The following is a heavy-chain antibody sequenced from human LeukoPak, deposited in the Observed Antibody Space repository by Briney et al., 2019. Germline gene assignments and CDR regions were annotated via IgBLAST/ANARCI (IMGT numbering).Heavy chain of an antibody. V-gene: IGHV4-39*01. CDR2: IYYSGST. Sequence: PSETLSLTCTVSGGSISSSSYYWGWIRQPPGKGLEWIGSIYYSGSTYYNPSLKSRATISVDTSKNQFSLKLSSVTAADTAVYYCARRVVVVPAAIAYEAFDIWGQGTMVTVSS. J-gene: IGHJ3*02. CDR3: ARRVVVVPAAIAYEAFDI. CDR1: GGSISSSSYY. D-gene: IGHD2-2*01.